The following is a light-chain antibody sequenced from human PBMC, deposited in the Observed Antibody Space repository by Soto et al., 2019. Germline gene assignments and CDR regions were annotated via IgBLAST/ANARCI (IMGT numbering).Light chain of an antibody. CDR1: NIGSKS. CDR3: QVRDSSNDYLV. CDR2: DDT. V-gene: IGLV3-21*02. J-gene: IGLJ3*02. Sequence: SYELTQPPSVSVAPGQTARITCEGHNIGSKSVHWYQLRPGQAPVVVVYDDTDRPSGIPERFFGSNSGNTATLTITRVEAGDGADYYCQVRDSSNDYLVFGGGTKLTVL.